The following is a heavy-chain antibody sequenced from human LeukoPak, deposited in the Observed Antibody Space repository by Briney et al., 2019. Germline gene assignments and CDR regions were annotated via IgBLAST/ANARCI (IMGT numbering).Heavy chain of an antibody. CDR1: GFTFGDYA. V-gene: IGHV3-49*04. J-gene: IGHJ5*02. CDR3: TRRKATGWNWFDP. D-gene: IGHD2-15*01. Sequence: GGSLRLSCTASGFTFGDYAMSWVRQAPGKGLEWVGFIRSKAYGGTTEYAASVKGRFTISRDDPKSIAYLQMNSLKTEDTAVYYCTRRKATGWNWFDPWGQGTLVTVSS. CDR2: IRSKAYGGTT.